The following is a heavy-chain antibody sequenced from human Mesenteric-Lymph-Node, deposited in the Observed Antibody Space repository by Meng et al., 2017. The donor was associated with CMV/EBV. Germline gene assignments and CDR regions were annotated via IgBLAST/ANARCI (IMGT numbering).Heavy chain of an antibody. CDR2: IYRTGST. J-gene: IGHJ4*02. CDR3: ARGPAPLYYHDY. V-gene: IGHV4-59*04. Sequence: SETLSLTCTVSGGSITSYYWSWIRQSPGKGLEWIGTIYRTGSTFFNPSLKSRVSMAVDTSNNQLSLNLTSVTAADTAVYYCARGPAPLYYHDYWGQGTLVTVSS. D-gene: IGHD3-10*01. CDR1: GGSITSYY.